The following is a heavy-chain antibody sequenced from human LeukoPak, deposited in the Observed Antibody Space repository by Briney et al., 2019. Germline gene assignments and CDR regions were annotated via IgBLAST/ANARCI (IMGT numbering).Heavy chain of an antibody. J-gene: IGHJ4*02. Sequence: PSETLSLTCTVSGGSISSYYWSWIRQPPGKGLEWIGYIYYSGRTNYNPSLKSRVTISVDTSKNQFSLKLSSVTAADTAVYYCASYRDGDYFDYWGQGTLVTVSS. CDR1: GGSISSYY. D-gene: IGHD4-17*01. CDR2: IYYSGRT. V-gene: IGHV4-59*12. CDR3: ASYRDGDYFDY.